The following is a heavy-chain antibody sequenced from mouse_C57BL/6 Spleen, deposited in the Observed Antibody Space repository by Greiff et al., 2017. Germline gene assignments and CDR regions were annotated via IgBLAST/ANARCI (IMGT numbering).Heavy chain of an antibody. D-gene: IGHD1-1*01. CDR1: GFTFSDFY. CDR2: SRNKANDYTT. Sequence: EVQRVESGGGLVQSGRSLRLSCATSGFTFSDFYMEWVRQAPGKGLEWIAASRNKANDYTTEYSASVKGRFIVSRDTSQSILYLQMNALRAEDTAIYYCARDAAYYGSSPYWYFDVWGTGTTVTVSS. V-gene: IGHV7-1*01. J-gene: IGHJ1*03. CDR3: ARDAAYYGSSPYWYFDV.